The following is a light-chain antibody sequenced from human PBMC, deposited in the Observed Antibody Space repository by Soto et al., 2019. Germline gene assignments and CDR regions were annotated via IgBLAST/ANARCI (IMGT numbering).Light chain of an antibody. CDR3: SSFTNTDSYV. Sequence: QSALTQPASVSGSPGQSITISCTGTSGDVGAYNYVSWYQQHPGKAPRLMIYDVSNRPSGASNRFSGSKSGNTASLPISGLQAEDEADYYCSSFTNTDSYVFGTGTKLTVL. CDR2: DVS. J-gene: IGLJ1*01. CDR1: SGDVGAYNY. V-gene: IGLV2-14*01.